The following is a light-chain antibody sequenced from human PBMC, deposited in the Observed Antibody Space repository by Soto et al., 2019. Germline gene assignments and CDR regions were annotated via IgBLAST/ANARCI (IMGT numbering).Light chain of an antibody. J-gene: IGLJ2*01. V-gene: IGLV4-69*01. CDR1: SGHSSYA. CDR2: LNSDGSH. CDR3: QTRGTGIVV. Sequence: QPVLTQSPSASASLGASVKLTCTLSSGHSSYAIAWHQQQPEKGPRYLMKLNSDGSHSKGDGIPDRFSGSRSGAERYLTIPSLQSEDEADLYCQTRGTGIVVFGGGTKLTVL.